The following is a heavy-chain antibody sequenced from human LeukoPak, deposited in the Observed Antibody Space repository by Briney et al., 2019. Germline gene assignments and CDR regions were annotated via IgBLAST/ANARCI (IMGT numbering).Heavy chain of an antibody. CDR1: GGSISSYY. CDR3: ARDSVAVAGSIDY. V-gene: IGHV4-59*12. D-gene: IGHD6-19*01. CDR2: IYYSGST. Sequence: SETLSLTCTVSGGSISSYYWSWIRQPPGKGLEWIGYIYYSGSTNYNPSLKSRVTISVDTSKNQFSLKVSSVTAADTAVYYCARDSVAVAGSIDYWGQGTLVTVSS. J-gene: IGHJ4*02.